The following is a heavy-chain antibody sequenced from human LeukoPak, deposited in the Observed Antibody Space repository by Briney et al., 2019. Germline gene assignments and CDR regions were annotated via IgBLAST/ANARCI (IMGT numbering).Heavy chain of an antibody. V-gene: IGHV4-39*01. D-gene: IGHD3-10*01. CDR3: ARQGSTYGSGSYFGY. Sequence: ETLSLTCTVSGGSISSSSYYWGWIRQPPGKGLEWIGSIYYSGSTYYNPSLKSRVTISVDTSKDQFSLKLSSVTAADTAVYYCARQGSTYGSGSYFGYWGQGTLVTVSS. CDR2: IYYSGST. J-gene: IGHJ4*02. CDR1: GGSISSSSYY.